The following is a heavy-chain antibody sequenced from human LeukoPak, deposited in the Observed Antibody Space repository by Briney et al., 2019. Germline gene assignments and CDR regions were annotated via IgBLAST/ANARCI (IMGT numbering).Heavy chain of an antibody. CDR3: AKDHWATTASVCDY. Sequence: GGSLRLSCAASGFTVITNDMTWVRQAPGKGLEWVAFIRYDGSNKYYADSVKGRFTISRDNSKNTLYLQMNSLRAEDTAVYYCAKDHWATTASVCDYWGHGTLVTVSS. CDR1: GFTVITND. CDR2: IRYDGSNK. D-gene: IGHD3-16*01. J-gene: IGHJ4*01. V-gene: IGHV3-30*02.